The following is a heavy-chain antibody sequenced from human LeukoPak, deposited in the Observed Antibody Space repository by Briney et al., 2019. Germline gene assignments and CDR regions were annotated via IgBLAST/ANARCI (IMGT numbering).Heavy chain of an antibody. Sequence: ASVKVSCKASGYTFTGYYMHWVRQAPGQGLEWMGWINPNSGGTNYAQKFQGRVTMTRDTSISTAHMEPSRLRSDDTAVYYCARGGRWELPRPYAFDMWGQGTMVTVSS. CDR1: GYTFTGYY. J-gene: IGHJ3*02. V-gene: IGHV1-2*02. CDR2: INPNSGGT. D-gene: IGHD1-26*01. CDR3: ARGGRWELPRPYAFDM.